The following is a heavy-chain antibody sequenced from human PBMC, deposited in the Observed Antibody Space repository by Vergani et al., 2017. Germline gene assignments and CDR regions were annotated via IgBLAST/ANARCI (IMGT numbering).Heavy chain of an antibody. V-gene: IGHV3-43*01. J-gene: IGHJ6*02. CDR3: ARDSPLVVPAAIFYYYYGMDV. CDR2: ISWDATNK. Sequence: EVQLVESGGAVVQPGGSLRLSCAASGFTFDDYTIHWVRQAPGKGLEWVSLISWDATNKFYADSVKGRFTISRDNSKNSLYLQMNSLRAEDTAVYYCARDSPLVVPAAIFYYYYGMDVWGQGTTVTVSS. D-gene: IGHD2-2*01. CDR1: GFTFDDYT.